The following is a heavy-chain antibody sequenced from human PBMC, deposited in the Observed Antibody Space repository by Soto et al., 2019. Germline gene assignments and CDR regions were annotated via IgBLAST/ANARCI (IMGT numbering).Heavy chain of an antibody. J-gene: IGHJ3*02. D-gene: IGHD3-10*01. CDR2: VYYSGNN. CDR1: GGSISSSSYY. Sequence: QVQLQESGPGLVKPSETLSLTCTVSGGSISSSSYYWDLIRQPPGKGLEWIGNVYYSGNNHYNPSLNSRVTMSSDTYKHQSSLRLSSVTAADTAVYYCARHPRVGSTTRDESFDIRGQWTMVTVSS. V-gene: IGHV4-39*01. CDR3: ARHPRVGSTTRDESFDI.